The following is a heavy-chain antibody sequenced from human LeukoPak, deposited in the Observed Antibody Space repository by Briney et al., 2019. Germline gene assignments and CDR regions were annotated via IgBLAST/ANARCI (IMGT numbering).Heavy chain of an antibody. D-gene: IGHD4-23*01. CDR3: AKAFDGGTFDY. V-gene: IGHV3-48*04. Sequence: GGSLRLSCAASGFTFSSYTMNWVRQAPGKGLEWVSYISSSSSSIYYADSVKGRFTISRDNAKNALYLQMNSLRAEDTAVYYCAKAFDGGTFDYWGQGALVTVSS. CDR2: ISSSSSSI. CDR1: GFTFSSYT. J-gene: IGHJ4*02.